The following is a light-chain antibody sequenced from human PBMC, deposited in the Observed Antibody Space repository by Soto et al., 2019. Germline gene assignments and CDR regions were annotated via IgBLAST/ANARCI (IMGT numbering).Light chain of an antibody. CDR3: SSYTSSSTPYV. J-gene: IGLJ1*01. Sequence: QSALTQPASVSGSPGQSITISCTGTSSDVGGYNYVSWYQQHPGKAPKLMIDDVRNRPSGVSNRFSGSKSGNTASLTISGLQAEDEADYYCSSYTSSSTPYVFGTGTKVTVL. CDR1: SSDVGGYNY. CDR2: DVR. V-gene: IGLV2-14*01.